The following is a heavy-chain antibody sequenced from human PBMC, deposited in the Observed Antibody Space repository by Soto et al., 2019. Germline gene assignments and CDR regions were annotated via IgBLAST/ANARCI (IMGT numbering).Heavy chain of an antibody. CDR3: ARCPSGSAFYYYGMDV. Sequence: QVQLVESGGGVVQPGRSLRLSCAASGFTFSSYAVHWVRQAPGKGLEWVAVISFDGSNRYYADSLKGRFTISRDNSKKTLYLQVNSLRPEDTAVYYGARCPSGSAFYYYGMDVWGPGTAVTVSS. CDR1: GFTFSSYA. D-gene: IGHD6-19*01. V-gene: IGHV3-30-3*01. CDR2: ISFDGSNR. J-gene: IGHJ6*02.